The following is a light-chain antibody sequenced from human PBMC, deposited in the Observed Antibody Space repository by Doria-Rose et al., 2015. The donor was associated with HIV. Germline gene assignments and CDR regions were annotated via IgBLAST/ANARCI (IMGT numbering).Light chain of an antibody. CDR1: QGITSN. CDR3: QQTYSFPYS. J-gene: IGKJ2*01. CDR2: TAT. Sequence: DVQLTQSSSSLSSSVGDRVTITCRASQGITSNLNWYQQKAGKAPKLLIFTATTLQSGVPSRFSGGGSGTDFTLTISSLQPEDFATYYCQQTYSFPYSFGQGTKLDIE. V-gene: IGKV1-39*01.